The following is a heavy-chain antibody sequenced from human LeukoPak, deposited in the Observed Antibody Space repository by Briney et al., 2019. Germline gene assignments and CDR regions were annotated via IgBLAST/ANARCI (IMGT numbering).Heavy chain of an antibody. CDR1: GFTFSSYW. Sequence: VGSLRLSCAASGFTFSSYWMHWVRQAPGKGLVWVSRTNSDGSSTSYVDSVKGRFTISRDNAKNTLYLQMNSLRAEDTAVYYCARGRTKPFDYWGQGTLVTVSS. V-gene: IGHV3-74*01. CDR2: TNSDGSST. D-gene: IGHD2-8*01. J-gene: IGHJ4*02. CDR3: ARGRTKPFDY.